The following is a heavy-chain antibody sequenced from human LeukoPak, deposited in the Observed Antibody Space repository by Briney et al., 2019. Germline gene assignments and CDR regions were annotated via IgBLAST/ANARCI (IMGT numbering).Heavy chain of an antibody. Sequence: SETLSLTRTVSGGSINSYYWSWIRQPPGKGLEWIGYVYYSGSTNYNPSLKSRVTISVDTSKNQFSLRLSSVTAADTAVYYCARAGGYNSPLNYWGQGTLVTVSS. D-gene: IGHD5-24*01. CDR1: GGSINSYY. CDR2: VYYSGST. J-gene: IGHJ4*02. CDR3: ARAGGYNSPLNY. V-gene: IGHV4-59*01.